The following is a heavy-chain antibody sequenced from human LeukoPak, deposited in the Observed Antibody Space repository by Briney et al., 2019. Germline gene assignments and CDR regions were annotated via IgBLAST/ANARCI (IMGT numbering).Heavy chain of an antibody. D-gene: IGHD2-2*01. CDR2: IRYDGSNK. Sequence: PGGSLRLSCAASGFTFSSYGIHWVRQAPGKGLEWVAFIRYDGSNKYYADSVKGRFTISRDNSKNTLYLQMNSLRAEDTAVYYCAKDLYSTVVPAALYNWFDPWGQGTLVTVSS. V-gene: IGHV3-30*02. CDR1: GFTFSSYG. CDR3: AKDLYSTVVPAALYNWFDP. J-gene: IGHJ5*02.